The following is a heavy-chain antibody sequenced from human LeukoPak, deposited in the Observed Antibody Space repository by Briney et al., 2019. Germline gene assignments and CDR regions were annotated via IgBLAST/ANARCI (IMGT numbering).Heavy chain of an antibody. Sequence: WIRQAPGKGLEWVAVISYDGSNKYYADSVKGRFTISRDNSKNTLYLQMNSLRAEDTAVYYCARDPYYDSSGYFDYWGQGTQVTVSS. CDR2: ISYDGSNK. D-gene: IGHD3-22*01. J-gene: IGHJ4*02. V-gene: IGHV3-30-3*01. CDR3: ARDPYYDSSGYFDY.